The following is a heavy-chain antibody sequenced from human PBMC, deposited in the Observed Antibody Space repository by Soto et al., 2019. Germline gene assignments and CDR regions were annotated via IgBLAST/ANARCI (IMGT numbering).Heavy chain of an antibody. CDR1: GLTFSNYA. D-gene: IGHD4-17*01. CDR3: ARESSSTVTTGGGGSAKDY. V-gene: IGHV3-30-3*01. J-gene: IGHJ4*02. Sequence: QVHLVESGAGVVQPGRSLRLSCAASGLTFSNYAMHWVRQAPGKGLEWVAFISYDGTNRCYPDSVKGRFTISRDNSKNTLYLQMNSLKTEDTAVYYCARESSSTVTTGGGGSAKDYWGQGTLVTVSS. CDR2: ISYDGTNR.